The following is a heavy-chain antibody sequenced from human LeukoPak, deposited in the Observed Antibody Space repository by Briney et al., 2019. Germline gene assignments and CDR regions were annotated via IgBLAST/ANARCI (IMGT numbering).Heavy chain of an antibody. V-gene: IGHV3-21*01. D-gene: IGHD3-22*01. J-gene: IGHJ4*02. CDR2: ISSSSSYI. Sequence: GGSLRLSCAASGFTFSSYAMNWVRQAPGKGLEWVSSISSSSSYIYYADSVKGRFTISRDNAKNSLYLRMNSLRAEDTAVYYCARAAKKPYYYDSSGYPDYWGQGTLVTVSS. CDR3: ARAAKKPYYYDSSGYPDY. CDR1: GFTFSSYA.